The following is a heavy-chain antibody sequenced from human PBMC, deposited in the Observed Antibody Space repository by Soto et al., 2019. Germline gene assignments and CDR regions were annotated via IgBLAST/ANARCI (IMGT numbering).Heavy chain of an antibody. CDR3: AKDYDFWSGYYNGMDV. CDR2: ISYDGSNN. J-gene: IGHJ6*02. V-gene: IGHV3-30*18. D-gene: IGHD3-3*01. CDR1: GFTFSSYG. Sequence: PGGSVRLSCAASGFTFSSYGMHWVREAPGKGLEWVAVISYDGSNNYYADSVKGRFTISRDNSKNTLYLQMNSLRAEDTAVYYCAKDYDFWSGYYNGMDVWGQGATVTVSS.